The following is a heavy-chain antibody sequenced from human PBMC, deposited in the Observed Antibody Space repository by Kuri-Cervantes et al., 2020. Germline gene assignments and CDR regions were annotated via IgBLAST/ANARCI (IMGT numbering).Heavy chain of an antibody. V-gene: IGHV3-15*01. CDR2: IKSKTDGGTT. CDR3: IATAHYYDSGSLFMDV. J-gene: IGHJ6*02. D-gene: IGHD3-10*01. CDR1: GFTFSNAW. Sequence: GESLKISCAASGFTFSNAWMSWVRQAPGKGLEWVGRIKSKTDGGTTDYAAPVKGRFTISRDDSKNTLYLQMNSLRTEDTAIYYCIATAHYYDSGSLFMDVWGQGTTVTVSS.